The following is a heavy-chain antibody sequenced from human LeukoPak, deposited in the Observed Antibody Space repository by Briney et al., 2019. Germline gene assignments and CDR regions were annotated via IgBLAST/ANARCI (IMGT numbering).Heavy chain of an antibody. CDR2: IYYSGST. J-gene: IGHJ4*02. Sequence: PSETLSLTCTVSGVSISSYYWSWIRQPPGKGLEWIGYIYYSGSTNYNPSLKSRVTISVDTSKNQFSLKLSSVTAADTAVYYCARGDPPYYDILTGYSIHPGYFDYWGQGTLVTVSS. CDR3: ARGDPPYYDILTGYSIHPGYFDY. CDR1: GVSISSYY. V-gene: IGHV4-59*01. D-gene: IGHD3-9*01.